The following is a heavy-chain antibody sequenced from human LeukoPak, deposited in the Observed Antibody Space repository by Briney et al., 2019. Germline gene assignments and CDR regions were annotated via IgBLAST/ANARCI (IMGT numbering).Heavy chain of an antibody. D-gene: IGHD1-26*01. CDR1: GFTFCSYN. J-gene: IGHJ4*02. CDR2: ISSASRSI. V-gene: IGHV3-48*01. CDR3: ARLVVGPTPYDY. Sequence: PRGALRLSRAASGFTFCSYNMNWVRQAPGKGVGGVSYISSASRSIYYADSVKGRFTISRDNAKDSLYLQMNSLRAEDTAVYYCARLVVGPTPYDYWGQGTLVTVSS.